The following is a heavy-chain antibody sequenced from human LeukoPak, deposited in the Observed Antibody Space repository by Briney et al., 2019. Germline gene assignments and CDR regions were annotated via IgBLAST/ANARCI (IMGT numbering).Heavy chain of an antibody. CDR1: GYTFTSHY. CDR2: INPSGSST. J-gene: IGHJ5*02. V-gene: IGHV1-46*01. D-gene: IGHD3-16*02. Sequence: ASVKVSCKGSGYTFTSHYMHWVRQAPGQGLEWMGLINPSGSSTFYAQKFQGRVTMTRDMSTTTDYMELSSLRSEDTAVYYCARDNSVGDIAWWFDPWGQGTLVTVSS. CDR3: ARDNSVGDIAWWFDP.